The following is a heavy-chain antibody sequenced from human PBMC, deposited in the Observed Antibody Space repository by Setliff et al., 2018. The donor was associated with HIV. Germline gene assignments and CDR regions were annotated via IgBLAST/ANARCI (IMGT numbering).Heavy chain of an antibody. D-gene: IGHD3-3*01. CDR3: ARHSGGSFYNFWSGDHYYYGMDV. Sequence: SETLSLTCAVSGYSISSGYYWGWIRQPPGKGLEWIGSIYHSGSTYYNPSLKSRVTISVDTSKNQFSLKLSSVTAADTAVYYCARHSGGSFYNFWSGDHYYYGMDVWGQGTTVTVSS. CDR2: IYHSGST. CDR1: GYSISSGYY. J-gene: IGHJ6*02. V-gene: IGHV4-38-2*01.